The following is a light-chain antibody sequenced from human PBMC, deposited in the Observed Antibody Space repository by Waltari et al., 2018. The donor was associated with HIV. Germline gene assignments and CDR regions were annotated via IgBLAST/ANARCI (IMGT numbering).Light chain of an antibody. CDR2: AAS. J-gene: IGKJ3*01. Sequence: DIQMTQSPYSLSASIGDRVTITCRASQNINHYLNWYQHEPGKPPKLLIYAASTLQSGVPSRFSASGFGTDFTLTISNLQPEDFATYYCQQSSDLPSTFGPGTKVDIK. CDR3: QQSSDLPST. V-gene: IGKV1-39*01. CDR1: QNINHY.